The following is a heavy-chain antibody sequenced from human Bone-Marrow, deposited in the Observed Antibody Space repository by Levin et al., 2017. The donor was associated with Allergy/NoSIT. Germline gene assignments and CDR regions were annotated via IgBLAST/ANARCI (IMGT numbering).Heavy chain of an antibody. CDR3: AKDPGHSLGTPYGDY. V-gene: IGHV3-53*05. Sequence: GGSLRLSCAASGFSVSDNYMSWVRQAPGKGLEWVSVIYSGGNTYYADSVRGRFTISRDKSKNTLYLQMNDLRPEDTAVYYCAKDPGHSLGTPYGDYWGQGTLVTVSS. CDR1: GFSVSDNY. CDR2: IYSGGNT. D-gene: IGHD3-16*01. J-gene: IGHJ4*02.